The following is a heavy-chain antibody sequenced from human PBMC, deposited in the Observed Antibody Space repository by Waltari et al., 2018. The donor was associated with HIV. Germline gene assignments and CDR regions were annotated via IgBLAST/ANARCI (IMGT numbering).Heavy chain of an antibody. Sequence: QITLKESGPTLVKPTQTLTLTCTFSGFSLSTSGVGVGWIRQPPGKALEWLALIYWNDDKRYSPSLKIRLTITKDTSKNQVVLTMTNMDPVDTATYYCAHRENTMVQGVIITLGFDYWGQGTLVTVSS. D-gene: IGHD3-10*01. CDR3: AHRENTMVQGVIITLGFDY. CDR2: IYWNDDK. CDR1: GFSLSTSGVG. J-gene: IGHJ4*02. V-gene: IGHV2-5*01.